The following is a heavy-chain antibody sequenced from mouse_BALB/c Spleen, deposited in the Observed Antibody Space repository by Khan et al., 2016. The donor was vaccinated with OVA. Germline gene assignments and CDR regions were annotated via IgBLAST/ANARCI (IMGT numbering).Heavy chain of an antibody. D-gene: IGHD2-10*01. CDR2: IWGDGST. CDR1: GFSLTGYG. CDR3: AMAYYGNYREAMDY. Sequence: QVQLKESGPGLVAPSQSLSITCTVSGFSLTGYGVNWVRQPPGKGLEWLGMIWGDGSTDYNSALKSRLSISKDNPKSKVFLKMNSLQTDDTARYYCAMAYYGNYREAMDYWGQGTSVTVSS. J-gene: IGHJ4*01. V-gene: IGHV2-6-7*01.